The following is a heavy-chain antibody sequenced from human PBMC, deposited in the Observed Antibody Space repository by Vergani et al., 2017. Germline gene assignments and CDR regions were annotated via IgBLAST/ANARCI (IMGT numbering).Heavy chain of an antibody. Sequence: EVQLVPSGAEVKTPGASLSISCTVSGYSFTSYWISWVRQLPGKGLEWMGRIDPSDSYTNYSPSFQGHVTISADKSISTAYLQWSSLKASDTAMYYCARLPVNYWGQNYYFDYWGQGTLVTVSS. CDR1: GYSFTSYW. J-gene: IGHJ4*02. V-gene: IGHV5-10-1*03. D-gene: IGHD5-24*01. CDR2: IDPSDSYT. CDR3: ARLPVNYWGQNYYFDY.